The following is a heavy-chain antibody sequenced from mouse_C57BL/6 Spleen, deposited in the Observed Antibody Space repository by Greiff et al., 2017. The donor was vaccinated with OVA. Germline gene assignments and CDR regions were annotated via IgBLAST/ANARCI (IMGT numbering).Heavy chain of an antibody. V-gene: IGHV5-9*01. CDR3: ARLRWYFDV. CDR2: ISGGGGNT. CDR1: GFTFSSYT. Sequence: EVKVEESGGGLVKPGGSLKLSCAASGFTFSSYTMSWVRQTPEKRLEWVATISGGGGNTYYPDSVKGRFTISRDNAKNTLYLQMSSLRSEDTALYYCARLRWYFDVWGTGTTVTVSS. J-gene: IGHJ1*03.